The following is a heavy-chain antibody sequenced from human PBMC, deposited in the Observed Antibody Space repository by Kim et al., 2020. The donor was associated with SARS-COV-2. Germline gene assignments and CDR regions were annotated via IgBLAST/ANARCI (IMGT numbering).Heavy chain of an antibody. D-gene: IGHD5-12*01. CDR2: INHSGST. Sequence: SETLSLTCAVYGGSFSGYYWSWIRQPPGKGLEWIGEINHSGSTNYNPSLKSRVTISVDTSKNQFSLKLSSVTAADTAVYYCARGVDGYKPERVYYFDYWGQGTLVTVSS. V-gene: IGHV4-34*01. CDR3: ARGVDGYKPERVYYFDY. CDR1: GGSFSGYY. J-gene: IGHJ4*02.